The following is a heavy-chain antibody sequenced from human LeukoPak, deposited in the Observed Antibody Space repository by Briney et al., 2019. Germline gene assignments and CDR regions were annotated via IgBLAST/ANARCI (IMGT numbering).Heavy chain of an antibody. J-gene: IGHJ4*02. CDR3: ARDVVGSLDY. CDR2: IKGDESAR. V-gene: IGHV3-7*01. CDR1: GFTFSTYW. D-gene: IGHD1-26*01. Sequence: GGSLRLSCAASGFTFSTYWMAWVRQAPGKGLEWVANIKGDESARHQADSVKGRLTISRDNTQNSVYLQMNNLRGDDTAVYYCARDVVGSLDYWGQGTLVTVSS.